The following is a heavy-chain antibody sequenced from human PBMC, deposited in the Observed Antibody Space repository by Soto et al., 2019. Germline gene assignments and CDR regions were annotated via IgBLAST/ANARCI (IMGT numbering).Heavy chain of an antibody. V-gene: IGHV1-8*01. CDR1: GYTFTNYD. J-gene: IGHJ4*02. Sequence: QVQLVQSGTEVKKPGASVKVSCKASGYTFTNYDINWVRQATGQGLEFMGWMNPNSGITDYAQKFQGRLTMTRDTSITTAYLEVDSLRSDDTAVYYCARGYDYVGGLDYWGQGTLVTVSS. CDR2: MNPNSGIT. D-gene: IGHD3-16*01. CDR3: ARGYDYVGGLDY.